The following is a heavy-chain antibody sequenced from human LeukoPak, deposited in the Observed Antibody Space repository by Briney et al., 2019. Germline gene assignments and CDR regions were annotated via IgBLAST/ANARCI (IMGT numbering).Heavy chain of an antibody. J-gene: IGHJ4*02. V-gene: IGHV4-59*01. D-gene: IGHD3-10*01. CDR1: GGSISSYY. Sequence: SETLSLTCTVSGGSISSYYWSWIRQPPGKGLEWIGYIYYSGSTNYNPSLKSRVTISVDTSKNQFSLKLSSVTAADTAVYYCARAQRRGGLDYWGQGTLVTVSS. CDR3: ARAQRRGGLDY. CDR2: IYYSGST.